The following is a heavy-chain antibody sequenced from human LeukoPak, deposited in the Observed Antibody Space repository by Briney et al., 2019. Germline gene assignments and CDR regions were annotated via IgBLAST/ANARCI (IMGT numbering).Heavy chain of an antibody. V-gene: IGHV4-59*08. CDR1: GGSISSYY. J-gene: IGHJ3*02. CDR2: IYYSGST. D-gene: IGHD2/OR15-2a*01. Sequence: PSETLSLTCTVSGGSISSYYWSWIRQPPGKGLEWIGYIYYSGSTNYNPSLKSRVTISVDTSKNQFSLKLSSVTAADTAVYYCARHSTTYGAFDIWGQGTMVTVSS. CDR3: ARHSTTYGAFDI.